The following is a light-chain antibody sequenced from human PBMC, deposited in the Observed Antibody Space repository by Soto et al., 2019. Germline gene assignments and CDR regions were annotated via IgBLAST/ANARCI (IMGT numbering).Light chain of an antibody. V-gene: IGKV1-39*01. Sequence: DIQMTQSPTSLSASVGDRVTITCRASQSISSYLNWYQQKPGKAPNLLIYAASSLQSGVPSRFSGSGSGTHFTLTISSLQPEDLGTYYCQQSYRTPRTFGQGTKVEI. J-gene: IGKJ1*01. CDR1: QSISSY. CDR3: QQSYRTPRT. CDR2: AAS.